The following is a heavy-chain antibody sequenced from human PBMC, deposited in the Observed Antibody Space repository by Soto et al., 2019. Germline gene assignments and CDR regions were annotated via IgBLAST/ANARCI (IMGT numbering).Heavy chain of an antibody. V-gene: IGHV3-23*01. CDR3: VRWSYLDY. CDR1: GGRFSGYA. D-gene: IGHD3-3*01. Sequence: GGSLRLSCAASGGRFSGYAVSWVRQAPGKGLEWVSTISGSDGMTFYADSVKGRFSISRDTSKNMLYLQMNNLRGDDTAVYYCVRWSYLDYWGQGTLVPVSS. CDR2: ISGSDGMT. J-gene: IGHJ4*02.